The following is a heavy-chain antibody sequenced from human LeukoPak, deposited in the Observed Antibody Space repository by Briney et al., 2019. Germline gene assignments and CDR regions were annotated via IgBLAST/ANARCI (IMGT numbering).Heavy chain of an antibody. CDR1: GGSFSGYY. V-gene: IGHV4-34*01. D-gene: IGHD6-13*01. J-gene: IGHJ4*02. CDR3: ARGCGRYSSSWPIDY. CDR2: INHSGST. Sequence: PSETLSLTCAVYGGSFSGYYWSWIRQPPGKGLEWIGEINHSGSTNYNPSLKSRVTISVDTSKNQFSLKLSSVTAADTAVYYCARGCGRYSSSWPIDYWGQGTLVTVSS.